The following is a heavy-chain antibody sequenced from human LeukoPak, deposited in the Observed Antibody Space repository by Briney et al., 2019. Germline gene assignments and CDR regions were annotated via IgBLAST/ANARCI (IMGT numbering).Heavy chain of an antibody. CDR3: AREGIDDYGDPKDAFDI. J-gene: IGHJ3*02. CDR1: GFTFSSYG. Sequence: PGRSLRLSCAASGFTFSSYGMHWVRQAPGKGLEWVAVISYDGSNKYYADSVKGRFTISRDNSKNTLYLQMNSLRAEDTAVYYCAREGIDDYGDPKDAFDIWGQGTMVTVSS. V-gene: IGHV3-30*19. D-gene: IGHD4-17*01. CDR2: ISYDGSNK.